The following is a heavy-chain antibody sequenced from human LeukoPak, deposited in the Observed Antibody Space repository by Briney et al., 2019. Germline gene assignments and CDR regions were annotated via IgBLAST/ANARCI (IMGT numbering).Heavy chain of an antibody. V-gene: IGHV1-69*04. D-gene: IGHD2-15*01. CDR3: ARDLWDISGIARNDY. CDR2: IIPILGIA. J-gene: IGHJ4*02. Sequence: SVKVSCKASGGTFSSYALSWVRQAPGQGLEWMGRIIPILGIANYAQKFQGRVTITADKSTSTAYMELSSLRSEDTAVYYCARDLWDISGIARNDYWGQGTLVTVSS. CDR1: GGTFSSYA.